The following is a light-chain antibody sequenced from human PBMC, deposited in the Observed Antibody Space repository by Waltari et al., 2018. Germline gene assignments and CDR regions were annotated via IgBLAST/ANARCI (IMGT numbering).Light chain of an antibody. V-gene: IGLV6-57*03. J-gene: IGLJ2*01. CDR3: QSYDSSSRVV. CDR1: RGSIANNY. CDR2: EDN. Sequence: NFILTPPLSVTQSPGKTVTIACTRTRGSIANNYVKWYQQRPVSAPTTVIFEDNQRPSGVPDRFSGSIDSSSNSASLTISALKTEDEANYYCQSYDSSSRVVFGGGTKLTVL.